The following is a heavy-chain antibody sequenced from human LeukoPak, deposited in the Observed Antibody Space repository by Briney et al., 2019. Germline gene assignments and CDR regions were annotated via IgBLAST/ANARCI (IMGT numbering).Heavy chain of an antibody. Sequence: ASVKVSCKASGYTFTSYAMNWVRQAPGQGLEWMGWINTNTGNPTYAQGFTGRFVFSLDTSVSTAYLQISSLKAEDTAVYYCARSSRTMVRGVIPPLGYWGQGTLVTVSS. CDR3: ARSSRTMVRGVIPPLGY. CDR2: INTNTGNP. CDR1: GYTFTSYA. D-gene: IGHD3-10*01. J-gene: IGHJ4*02. V-gene: IGHV7-4-1*02.